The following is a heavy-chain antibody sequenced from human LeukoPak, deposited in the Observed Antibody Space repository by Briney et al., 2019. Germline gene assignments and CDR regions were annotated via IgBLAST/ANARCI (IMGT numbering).Heavy chain of an antibody. CDR2: INPNSGGT. J-gene: IGHJ4*02. Sequence: GASVKVSCKASGYTFTGYYMHWVRQAPGQGLEWMGRINPNSGGTNYAQKFQGRVTMTRDTSTSTAHMELSRLRSDDTAVYYCARVPTGYSSGWYPYFDYWGQGTLVTVSS. V-gene: IGHV1-2*06. CDR1: GYTFTGYY. CDR3: ARVPTGYSSGWYPYFDY. D-gene: IGHD6-19*01.